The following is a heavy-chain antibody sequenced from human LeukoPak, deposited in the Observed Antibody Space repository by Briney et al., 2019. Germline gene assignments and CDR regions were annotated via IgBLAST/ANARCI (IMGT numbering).Heavy chain of an antibody. Sequence: GGSLRLSCAVSGITLSNYGMSWVRQAPGKGLEWVAGISGSGGGTTYADSVKGRFTISRDNAKNTLYLQMDSLRAEDTAVYFCAKRGVVIRVILVGFHKEAYYFDSWGQGALVTVSS. J-gene: IGHJ4*02. V-gene: IGHV3-23*01. CDR2: ISGSGGGT. CDR1: GITLSNYG. D-gene: IGHD3-22*01. CDR3: AKRGVVIRVILVGFHKEAYYFDS.